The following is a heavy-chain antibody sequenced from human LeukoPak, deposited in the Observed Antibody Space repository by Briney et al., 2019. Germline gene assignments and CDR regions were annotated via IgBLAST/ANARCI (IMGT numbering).Heavy chain of an antibody. J-gene: IGHJ3*02. CDR1: GFTFISSD. D-gene: IGHD5-18*01. CDR3: TRDSRYSYGRDAFDI. Sequence: GGSLRLSCAASGFTFISSDMNWVRQAPGKGLEWVGFIRSKAYGGTTEYAASVKGRFTISRDDSKSIAYLQMNSLKTEDTAVYYCTRDSRYSYGRDAFDIWGQGTMVTVSS. V-gene: IGHV3-49*04. CDR2: IRSKAYGGTT.